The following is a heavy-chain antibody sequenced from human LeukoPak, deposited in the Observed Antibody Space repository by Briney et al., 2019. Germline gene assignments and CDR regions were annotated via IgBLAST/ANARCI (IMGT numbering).Heavy chain of an antibody. CDR3: KVGYDFWSGSLDAFDI. J-gene: IGHJ3*02. V-gene: IGHV3-7*01. Sequence: GGSLRLSCAASGFTFSSYWMSWVRQAPGEGLEWVANIKQDGSEKYYVDSVKGRFTISRDNAKNSLYLQMNSLRAEDTAVYYCKVGYDFWSGSLDAFDIWGQGTMVTVSS. CDR1: GFTFSSYW. CDR2: IKQDGSEK. D-gene: IGHD3-3*01.